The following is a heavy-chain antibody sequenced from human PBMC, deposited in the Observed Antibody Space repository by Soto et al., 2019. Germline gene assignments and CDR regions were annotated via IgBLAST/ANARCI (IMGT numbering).Heavy chain of an antibody. J-gene: IGHJ5*02. CDR1: GGSTSNYY. V-gene: IGHV4-59*01. D-gene: IGHD6-13*01. CDR3: AREPPAAGENWFDP. Sequence: SETLSLTCTVSGGSTSNYYWNWIRQPPGKGLEWIGYIYYSGSTNYNPSLKSRVTISIDTSKNQFSLKLSSVTAADTAVYYCAREPPAAGENWFDPWGQGTLVTVSS. CDR2: IYYSGST.